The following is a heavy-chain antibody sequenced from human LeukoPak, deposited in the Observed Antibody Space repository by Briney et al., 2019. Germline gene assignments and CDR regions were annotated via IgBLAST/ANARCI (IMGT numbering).Heavy chain of an antibody. CDR3: ARDLGIAAAGAFDY. V-gene: IGHV3-66*02. CDR2: IYSGGST. J-gene: IGHJ4*02. D-gene: IGHD6-13*01. CDR1: GFTVSSNY. Sequence: GGSLSLSCAASGFTVSSNYMSWVRQAPGKGLEWVSVIYSGGSTYYADSVKGRFTISRDNSKNTLYLQMNSLRAEDTAVYYCARDLGIAAAGAFDYWGQGTLVTVSS.